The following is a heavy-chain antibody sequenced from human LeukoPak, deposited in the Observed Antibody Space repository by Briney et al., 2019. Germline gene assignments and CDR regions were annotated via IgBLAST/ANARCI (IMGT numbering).Heavy chain of an antibody. CDR1: GYTFTSYG. CDR2: ISAYNGST. V-gene: IGHV1-18*01. CDR3: ARVLRYFDWLPYYFDC. D-gene: IGHD3-9*01. Sequence: ASVKVSCKASGYTFTSYGISWVRQAPGQGLEWMGWISAYNGSTNYAQKLQGRVTMTTDTSTSTAYMELRSLRSDDTAVYYCARVLRYFDWLPYYFDCWGQGTLVTVSS. J-gene: IGHJ4*02.